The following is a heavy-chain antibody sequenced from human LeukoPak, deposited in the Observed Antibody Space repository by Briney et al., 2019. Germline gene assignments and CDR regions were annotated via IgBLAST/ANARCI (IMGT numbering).Heavy chain of an antibody. CDR2: IYPSGNT. D-gene: IGHD6-6*01. J-gene: IGHJ5*02. CDR3: ARNVPYGSSSRSRVDP. CDR1: GASISSGNYY. V-gene: IGHV4-61*02. Sequence: SETLSLTCTVSGASISSGNYYWSWIRQPAGKELEWIGRIYPSGNTDYNPSLKTRVTMSLATSKNQFSLNLISVTAADTAIYYCARNVPYGSSSRSRVDPWGQGTLVTVSS.